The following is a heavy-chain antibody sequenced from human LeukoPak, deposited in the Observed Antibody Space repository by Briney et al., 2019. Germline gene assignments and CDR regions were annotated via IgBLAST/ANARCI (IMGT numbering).Heavy chain of an antibody. CDR2: INPSGGST. Sequence: ASVKVSCKASGYTFTSYYMHWVRQAPGQGLEWMGIINPSGGSTSYAQKFQGRVTMTRDTSTSTVYMELSSLRSEDTAVYYCARESTGDHAFDIWGQGTMVTASS. V-gene: IGHV1-46*01. D-gene: IGHD7-27*01. CDR1: GYTFTSYY. CDR3: ARESTGDHAFDI. J-gene: IGHJ3*02.